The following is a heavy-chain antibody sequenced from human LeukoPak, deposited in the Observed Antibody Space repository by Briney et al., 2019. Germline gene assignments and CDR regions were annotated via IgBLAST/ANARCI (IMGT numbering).Heavy chain of an antibody. CDR1: GFTLGSFW. CDR3: AFVGHGDNPRVY. J-gene: IGHJ4*02. D-gene: IGHD4-23*01. CDR2: INSDGSSI. V-gene: IGHV3-74*01. Sequence: PGGSLRLSCEASGFTLGSFWMHWVRRGPGKGLDWVARINSDGSSISYGDSVKGRFTISRDNAKNTLYLQMNSLRAEDTAVYYCAFVGHGDNPRVYWGQGTLVTVSS.